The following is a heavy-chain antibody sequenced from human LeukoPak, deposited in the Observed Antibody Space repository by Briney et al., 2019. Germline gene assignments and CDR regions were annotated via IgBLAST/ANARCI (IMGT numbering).Heavy chain of an antibody. Sequence: GGSLRLSCAPSVFTFSDYSMTWVGQTPRQGREWGSCLSGSGSYIYYADSVKGRFTISRDNANNSLHLQVNSLRAEDTAVYYCVRERFHGSGAPKFDFWGQGTMVTVSS. D-gene: IGHD3-10*01. CDR1: VFTFSDYS. V-gene: IGHV3-21*06. CDR3: VRERFHGSGAPKFDF. CDR2: LSGSGSYI. J-gene: IGHJ4*02.